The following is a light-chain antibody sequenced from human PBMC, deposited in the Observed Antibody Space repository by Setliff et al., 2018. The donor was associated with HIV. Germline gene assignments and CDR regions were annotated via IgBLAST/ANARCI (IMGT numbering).Light chain of an antibody. V-gene: IGLV2-11*01. CDR1: GSDVGDYNY. CDR3: CSFANTYTSLYV. CDR2: DVN. J-gene: IGLJ1*01. Sequence: QSVLAQPRSVSGSPGQSVTISCTATGSDVGDYNYVSWYQHHPGKAPKLMIYDVNKRPSGAPDRFSGSKSGNTASLTISGLEAEDDADYYCCSFANTYTSLYVFGSGTKV.